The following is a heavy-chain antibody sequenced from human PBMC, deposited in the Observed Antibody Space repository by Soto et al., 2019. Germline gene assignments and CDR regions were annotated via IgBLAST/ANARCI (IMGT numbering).Heavy chain of an antibody. CDR1: GGSFSNYY. CDR2: INHSGST. CDR3: ARGRGRYCSSTSCLRIHDI. J-gene: IGHJ3*02. D-gene: IGHD2-2*01. Sequence: QVQLQQWGAGLFKPSETLSLTCAVYGGSFSNYYWSWIRQPPGKGLEWIGEINHSGSTNYNPSLKSRVTISIDTSKNQFSLKLSSVTAADTAVYYCARGRGRYCSSTSCLRIHDIWGQGTMVTVSS. V-gene: IGHV4-34*01.